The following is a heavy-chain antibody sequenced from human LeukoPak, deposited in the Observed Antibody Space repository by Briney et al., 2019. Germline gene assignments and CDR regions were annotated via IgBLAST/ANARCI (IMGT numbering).Heavy chain of an antibody. CDR3: ARSGVPAAMFDYYYYGMDV. J-gene: IGHJ6*04. D-gene: IGHD2-2*01. V-gene: IGHV3-30*03. CDR2: ISYDGSNK. CDR1: GFTFSSYG. Sequence: PGRSLRLSRAASGFTFSSYGMHWVRQAPGKGLEWVAVISYDGSNKYYADSVKGRFTISRDNSKNTLYLQMNSLRAEDTAVYYCARSGVPAAMFDYYYYGMDVWGKGTTVTVSS.